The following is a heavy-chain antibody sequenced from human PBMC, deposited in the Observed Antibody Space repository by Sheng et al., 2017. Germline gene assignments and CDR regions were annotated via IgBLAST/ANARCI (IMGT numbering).Heavy chain of an antibody. CDR3: ARESRSGFDSDY. CDR1: GGTFSSYA. V-gene: IGHV1-18*01. J-gene: IGHJ4*02. Sequence: QVQLVQSGAEVKKPGSSVKVSCKASGGTFSSYAISWVRQAPGQGLEWMGWITNYNGNTNYALKYQGRVTMTTDTSTNTAYMELRSLRSDDTAVYYCARESRSGFDSDYWGQGTLVTVSS. CDR2: ITNYNGNT. D-gene: IGHD5-12*01.